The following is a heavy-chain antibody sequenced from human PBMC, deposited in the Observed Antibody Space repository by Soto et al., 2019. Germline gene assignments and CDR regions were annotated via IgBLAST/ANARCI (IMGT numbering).Heavy chain of an antibody. CDR1: GGSISSYY. CDR2: IYYSGST. V-gene: IGHV4-59*01. Sequence: SETLSLTCTVSGGSISSYYWSWIRQPPGKGLEWIGYIYYSGSTNYNPSLKSRVTISVDTSKNQFSLKLSSVTAADTAVYYCARGSVNCSGGSCYSAYYFDYWGQGTLVTVSS. J-gene: IGHJ4*02. D-gene: IGHD2-15*01. CDR3: ARGSVNCSGGSCYSAYYFDY.